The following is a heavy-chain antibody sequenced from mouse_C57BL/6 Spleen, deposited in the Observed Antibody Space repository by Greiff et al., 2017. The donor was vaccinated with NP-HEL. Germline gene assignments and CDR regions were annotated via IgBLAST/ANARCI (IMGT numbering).Heavy chain of an antibody. CDR2: INPNDGGT. J-gene: IGHJ1*03. CDR3: ANDYPYWYFDV. CDR1: GYTFTDYY. Sequence: EVQLQQSGPELVKPGASVKISCKASGYTFTDYYMNWVKQSHGKSLEWIGDINPNDGGTSYNQKFKGKATLTVDKSSSTAYMELRSLTSEDSAVYYCANDYPYWYFDVWGTGTTVTVSS. D-gene: IGHD2-4*01. V-gene: IGHV1-26*01.